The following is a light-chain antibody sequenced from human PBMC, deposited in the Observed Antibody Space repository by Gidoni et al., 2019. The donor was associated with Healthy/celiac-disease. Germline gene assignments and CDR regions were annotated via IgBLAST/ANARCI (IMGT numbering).Light chain of an antibody. CDR1: QSVSSN. V-gene: IGKV3-15*01. CDR2: GAS. Sequence: IVMTQSPATLSVSPGEKTTLSCRASQSVSSNLAWYQQKPGQAPRLLIYGASTRATGIPARFSGGGSGTEFTLTISSLQSEDFAVYYCQQYNNWPPYTFGQXTKLEIK. J-gene: IGKJ2*01. CDR3: QQYNNWPPYT.